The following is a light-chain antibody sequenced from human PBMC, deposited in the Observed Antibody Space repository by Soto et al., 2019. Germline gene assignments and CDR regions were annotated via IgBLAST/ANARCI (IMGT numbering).Light chain of an antibody. J-gene: IGLJ1*01. V-gene: IGLV1-51*01. CDR3: GTWDSSLSALYV. Sequence: QSVLTQPPSVSAAPGQKVTISCSGSSSNIGNNYVSWYQQLPGTAPKLLIYDNNKRPSGIPDRFSGSKSGTSATLGITGLQTGDEADYYCGTWDSSLSALYVFGTGTKLPVL. CDR2: DNN. CDR1: SSNIGNNY.